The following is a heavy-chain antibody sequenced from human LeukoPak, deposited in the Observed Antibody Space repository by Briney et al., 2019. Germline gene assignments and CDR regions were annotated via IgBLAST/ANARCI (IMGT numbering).Heavy chain of an antibody. J-gene: IGHJ4*02. Sequence: AGGSLRLSCAASGFTFSSYSMDWVRQAPGKGLEWVSYISGSSSTIYYADSVKGRFTISRDNAKNSLYLQMNSLRAEDTAVYYCARAEGTNDFDYWGQGTLVTVSS. V-gene: IGHV3-48*04. D-gene: IGHD1-1*01. CDR1: GFTFSSYS. CDR3: ARAEGTNDFDY. CDR2: ISGSSSTI.